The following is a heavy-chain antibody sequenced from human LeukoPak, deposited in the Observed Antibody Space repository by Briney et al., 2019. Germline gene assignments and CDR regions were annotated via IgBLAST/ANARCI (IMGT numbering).Heavy chain of an antibody. CDR1: GYTFTSYG. J-gene: IGHJ3*02. V-gene: IGHV1-18*01. D-gene: IGHD6-13*01. Sequence: GASVKVSCKASGYTFTSYGISWVRQAPGQGLEWMGWISAYNGNTNYAQKLQGRVTMTTDTSTSTAYMELRSLRSEDTAVYYCARGLARIAAAALSDAFDIWGQGTMVTVSS. CDR2: ISAYNGNT. CDR3: ARGLARIAAAALSDAFDI.